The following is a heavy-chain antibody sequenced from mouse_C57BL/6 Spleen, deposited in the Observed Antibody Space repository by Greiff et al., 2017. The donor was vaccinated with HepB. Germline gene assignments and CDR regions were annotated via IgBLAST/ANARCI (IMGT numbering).Heavy chain of an antibody. Sequence: VQLKQSGGGLVQPGGSLSLSCAASGFTFTDYYMSWVRQPPGKALEWLGFIRNKANGYTTEYSASVKGRFTISRDNSQSILYLQMNALRAEDSATYYCARSVTTGFAYWGQGTLVTVSA. CDR2: IRNKANGYTT. D-gene: IGHD2-12*01. CDR1: GFTFTDYY. J-gene: IGHJ3*01. CDR3: ARSVTTGFAY. V-gene: IGHV7-3*01.